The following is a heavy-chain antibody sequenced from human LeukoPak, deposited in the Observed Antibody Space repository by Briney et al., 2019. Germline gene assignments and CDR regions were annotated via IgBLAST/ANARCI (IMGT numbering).Heavy chain of an antibody. D-gene: IGHD2-15*01. CDR3: AHSLRRPSCSGGNCYYFDY. CDR1: GFSITTKGVG. V-gene: IGHV2-5*02. CDR2: IFWDGNR. Sequence: SGPTLMNPTQTLPLTCTVTGFSITTKGVGVGWIRQAPAKALEWLAIIFWDGNRRYNSSLRSRLTITSDNSKNQVFLTMTNMDPVDTATYFCAHSLRRPSCSGGNCYYFDYWGQGTLVTVSS. J-gene: IGHJ4*02.